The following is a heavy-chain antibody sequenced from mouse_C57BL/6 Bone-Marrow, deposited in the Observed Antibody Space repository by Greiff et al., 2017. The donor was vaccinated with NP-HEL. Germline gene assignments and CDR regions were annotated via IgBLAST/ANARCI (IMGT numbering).Heavy chain of an antibody. J-gene: IGHJ3*01. CDR2: IYPGSGNT. V-gene: IGHV1-66*01. Sequence: QVQLQQSGPELVKPGASVKISCKASGYSFTSYYIHWVKQRPGQGLEWIGWIYPGSGNTKYNEKFKGKATLTADTSSSTAYMQLSSLTSEDSAVYYCARSPLRSAWFAYWGQGTLVTVSA. D-gene: IGHD1-1*01. CDR1: GYSFTSYY. CDR3: ARSPLRSAWFAY.